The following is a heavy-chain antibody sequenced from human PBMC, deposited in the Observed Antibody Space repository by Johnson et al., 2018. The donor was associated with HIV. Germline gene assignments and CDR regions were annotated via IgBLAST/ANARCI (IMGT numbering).Heavy chain of an antibody. CDR1: GFTFDDYA. D-gene: IGHD6-6*01. Sequence: VQLVESGGGLVQPGRSLRLSCAASGFTFDDYAMHWVRQAPGKGLEWVSGISWNSGSRGYADYVKGRFSISRDNAKNSLYLQMNSLRAEDTALYYCAKDMGGRIAARPGAFDIWGQGTMVTVSS. V-gene: IGHV3-9*01. J-gene: IGHJ3*02. CDR3: AKDMGGRIAARPGAFDI. CDR2: ISWNSGSR.